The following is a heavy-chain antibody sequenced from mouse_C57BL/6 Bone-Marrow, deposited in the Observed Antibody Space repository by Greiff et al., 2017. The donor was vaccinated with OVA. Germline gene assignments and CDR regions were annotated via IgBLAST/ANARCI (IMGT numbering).Heavy chain of an antibody. J-gene: IGHJ2*01. CDR3: ARGYYYGSSYGYFDY. D-gene: IGHD1-1*01. CDR1: GFSLTSYA. Sequence: QVQLQQSGPGLVAPSQSLSITCTVSGFSLTSYAISWVRQPPGKGLEWLGVIWTGGGTNYNSALKSRLSISKDNSKSQVFLKMNSLQTDDTARYYCARGYYYGSSYGYFDYWGQGTTLTVSS. V-gene: IGHV2-9-1*01. CDR2: IWTGGGT.